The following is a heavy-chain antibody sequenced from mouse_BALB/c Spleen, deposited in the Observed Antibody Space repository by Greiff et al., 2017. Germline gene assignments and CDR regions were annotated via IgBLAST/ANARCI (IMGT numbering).Heavy chain of an antibody. Sequence: VQLVESGAELVRPGTSVKVSCKASGYAFTNYLIEWVKQRPGQGLEWIGVINPGSGGTNYNEKFKGKATLTADNSSSTAYMQLSSLTSDDSAVYFCGRRPQYYFDYWGQGTTLTVSS. J-gene: IGHJ2*01. CDR2: INPGSGGT. CDR1: GYAFTNYL. V-gene: IGHV1-54*01. CDR3: GRRPQYYFDY.